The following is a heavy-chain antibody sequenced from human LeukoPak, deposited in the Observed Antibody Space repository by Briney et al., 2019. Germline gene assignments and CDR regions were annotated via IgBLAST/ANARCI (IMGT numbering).Heavy chain of an antibody. V-gene: IGHV1-2*02. CDR2: INPNSGGT. CDR1: GYTFTGYY. D-gene: IGHD3-22*01. Sequence: HGASVKVSCKASGYTFTGYYMHWVRQAPGQGLEWMGCINPNSGGTNYAQKFQGRVTMTRDTSISTAYMELSRLRSDDTAVYYCARAADYYDSSGYYLLGPVWFDPWGQGTLVTVSS. J-gene: IGHJ5*02. CDR3: ARAADYYDSSGYYLLGPVWFDP.